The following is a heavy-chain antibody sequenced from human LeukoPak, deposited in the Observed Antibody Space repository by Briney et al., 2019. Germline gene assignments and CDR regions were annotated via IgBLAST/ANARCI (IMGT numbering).Heavy chain of an antibody. D-gene: IGHD6-19*01. CDR3: AKDPAKALAGPSDFFDY. J-gene: IGHJ4*02. Sequence: GGSLRLSCAASGFTFSNYGMHWVRQAPGKGLEWVAVISNDGSNKYYADSVKGRFTISRDNSKNTLYVQMNSLRAEDTGVYYCAKDPAKALAGPSDFFDYWGQGTLVTVSS. CDR2: ISNDGSNK. CDR1: GFTFSNYG. V-gene: IGHV3-30*18.